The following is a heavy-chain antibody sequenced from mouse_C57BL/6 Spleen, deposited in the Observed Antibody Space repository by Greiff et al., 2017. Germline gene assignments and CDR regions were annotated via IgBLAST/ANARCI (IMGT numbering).Heavy chain of an antibody. J-gene: IGHJ1*03. CDR3: ARGYYGSPWYFDV. V-gene: IGHV1-55*01. CDR2: IYPGSGST. CDR1: GYTFTSYW. Sequence: QVQLKESGAELVKPGASVKMSCKASGYTFTSYWITWVRQRPGQGLEWIGDIYPGSGSTNYNEKFKSKATLTVDTSSSTAYMQLSSLTSEDSAVYYCARGYYGSPWYFDVWGTGTTVTVSS. D-gene: IGHD1-1*01.